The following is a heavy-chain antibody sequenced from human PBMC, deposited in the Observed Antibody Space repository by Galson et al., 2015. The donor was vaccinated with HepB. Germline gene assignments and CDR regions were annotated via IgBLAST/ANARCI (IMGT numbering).Heavy chain of an antibody. CDR1: GFTFSSYG. Sequence: SLRLSCAASGFTFSSYGMHWVRQAPGKGLEWVAVIWYDGSNKYYADSVKGRFTISRDNSKNTLYLQTNSLRAEDTAVYYCARGRSPRIAVAGTAAFDIWGQGTMVTVSS. D-gene: IGHD6-19*01. J-gene: IGHJ3*02. CDR2: IWYDGSNK. CDR3: ARGRSPRIAVAGTAAFDI. V-gene: IGHV3-33*01.